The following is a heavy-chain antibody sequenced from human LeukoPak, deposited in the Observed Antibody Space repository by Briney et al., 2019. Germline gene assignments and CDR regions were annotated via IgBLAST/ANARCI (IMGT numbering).Heavy chain of an antibody. J-gene: IGHJ6*02. CDR1: GFTFDKSW. Sequence: AGGSLTLSCAASGFTFDKSWMSWVRHAPGKGREWVANINHEGGDIQYVDSVKGRFTISRDNAKDSVYLQMNSLRDEDTAVYDCATYINWVAGDVWGQGTTVSVSS. V-gene: IGHV3-7*01. CDR3: ATYINWVAGDV. D-gene: IGHD1-1*01. CDR2: INHEGGDI.